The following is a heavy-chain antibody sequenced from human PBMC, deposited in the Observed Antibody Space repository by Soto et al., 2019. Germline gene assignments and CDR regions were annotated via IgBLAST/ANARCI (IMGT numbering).Heavy chain of an antibody. Sequence: EVQMVESGGGLVEPGRSLRLSCAASGFIFDDYALHWVRQAPGKGLEWVSGINWNSGTRGYADSVKGRFTISRDNAKNSLYLQMNSLSAEDTAFDYCAKGDTSGWVDGMDVWGQGTTVTVSS. CDR1: GFIFDDYA. V-gene: IGHV3-9*01. J-gene: IGHJ6*02. CDR3: AKGDTSGWVDGMDV. D-gene: IGHD6-19*01. CDR2: INWNSGTR.